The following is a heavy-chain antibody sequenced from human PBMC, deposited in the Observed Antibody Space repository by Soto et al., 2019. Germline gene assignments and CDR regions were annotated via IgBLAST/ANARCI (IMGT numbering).Heavy chain of an antibody. J-gene: IGHJ6*02. CDR2: IIPIFGTA. CDR1: GGTFSSYA. Sequence: SVKVSCKASGGTFSSYAISWVRQAPGQGLEWMGGIIPIFGTANYAQKFQGRVTITADESTSTAYMELSSLRSEDTAVYYCAREVEPLTYYYYYGMDVWGQGTTVTVSS. CDR3: AREVEPLTYYYYYGMDV. V-gene: IGHV1-69*13. D-gene: IGHD1-1*01.